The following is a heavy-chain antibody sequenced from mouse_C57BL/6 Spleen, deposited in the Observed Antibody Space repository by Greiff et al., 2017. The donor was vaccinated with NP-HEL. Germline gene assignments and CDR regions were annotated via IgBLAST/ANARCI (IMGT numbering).Heavy chain of an antibody. V-gene: IGHV1-42*01. CDR1: GYSFTGYY. D-gene: IGHD1-1*01. Sequence: VQLKESGPELVKPGASVKISCKASGYSFTGYYMNWVKQSPEKSLEWIGEINPSTGGTTYNQKFKAKATLTVDKSSSTAYMQLKSLTSEDSAVYYCARRSYGSSYALDYWGQGTTLTVSS. CDR3: ARRSYGSSYALDY. J-gene: IGHJ2*01. CDR2: INPSTGGT.